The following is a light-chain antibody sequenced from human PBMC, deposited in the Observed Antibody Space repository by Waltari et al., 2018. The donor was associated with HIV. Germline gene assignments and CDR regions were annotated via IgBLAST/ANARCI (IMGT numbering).Light chain of an antibody. J-gene: IGLJ1*01. CDR1: TSDVGGCHY. Sequence: QSALTQPASVSGSPGQSITISCTGTTSDVGGCHYVSWYQQPPGKAPKVMIFDVSDRPSGVSNRFSGSKSGNTASLTISGLQAEDEADYYCSSFTSSSTLIFGTGTKVTVL. CDR2: DVS. CDR3: SSFTSSSTLI. V-gene: IGLV2-14*01.